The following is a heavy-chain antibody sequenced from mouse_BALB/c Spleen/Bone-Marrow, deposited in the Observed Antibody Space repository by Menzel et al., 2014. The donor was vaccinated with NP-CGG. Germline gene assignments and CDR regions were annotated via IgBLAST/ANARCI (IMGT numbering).Heavy chain of an antibody. CDR1: GYSFTGYF. J-gene: IGHJ2*01. CDR2: INPYNGDT. Sequence: EVQLQQSGPELVKPGASVKISCKASGYSFTGYFMNWVMQSHGKSLEWIGRINPYNGDTFYNQKFKGKATLTVDKSSSTAHMELRSLASEDSAVYYCARSGYYGSSYFDYWCQGTTLTVSS. CDR3: ARSGYYGSSYFDY. D-gene: IGHD1-1*01. V-gene: IGHV1-20*02.